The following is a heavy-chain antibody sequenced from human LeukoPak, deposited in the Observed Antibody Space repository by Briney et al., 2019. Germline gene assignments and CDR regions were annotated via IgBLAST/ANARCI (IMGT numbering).Heavy chain of an antibody. CDR2: INHSGST. Sequence: SETLSLTCAVYGGSFSGYYWSWIRQPPGKGLEWIGEINHSGSTNYNPSLKSRVTISVDTSKNQFSLKLSSVTAADTAVYYCARFSVNATRLFDYWGQGTLVTVSS. J-gene: IGHJ4*02. CDR3: ARFSVNATRLFDY. V-gene: IGHV4-34*01. CDR1: GGSFSGYY. D-gene: IGHD4-11*01.